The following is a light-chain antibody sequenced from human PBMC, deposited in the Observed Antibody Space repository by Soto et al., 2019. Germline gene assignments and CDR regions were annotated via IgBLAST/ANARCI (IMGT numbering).Light chain of an antibody. CDR1: SSNIGNNF. CDR2: DND. CDR3: ATWDGSLSAVV. V-gene: IGLV1-51*01. Sequence: HSVLTQPPSVSAAPGQKVTISCSGRSSNIGNNFVSWYQQLPGTAPKLLIYDNDKRPSGIPDRFSGSKSGTSATLGITGLQTGDEAVYYCATWDGSLSAVVFGGGTKLTVL. J-gene: IGLJ2*01.